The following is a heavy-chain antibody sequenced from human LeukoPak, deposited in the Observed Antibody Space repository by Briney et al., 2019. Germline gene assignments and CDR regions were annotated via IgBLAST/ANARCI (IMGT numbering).Heavy chain of an antibody. CDR3: AREAPGGFDP. CDR2: IYYSGST. CDR1: GGSISSYY. Sequence: SETLSLTCTVSGGSISSYYWSWIRQPPGKGLEWIGYIYYSGSTNYNPSLKSRVTISVDTSKNQFPLKLSSVTAADTAVYYCAREAPGGFDPWGQGTLVTVSS. D-gene: IGHD1-14*01. V-gene: IGHV4-59*01. J-gene: IGHJ5*02.